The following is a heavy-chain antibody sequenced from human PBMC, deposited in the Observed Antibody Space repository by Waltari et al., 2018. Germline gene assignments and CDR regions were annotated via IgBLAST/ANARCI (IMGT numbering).Heavy chain of an antibody. CDR2: INSDGSST. Sequence: EVQLVESGGGLVQPGGSLSLSCAASGITFSRYWMHWVRQPPGKGLVWVSRINSDGSSTSYADSVKGRFTISRDNAKNTLYLQMNSLRAEDTAVYYCATCYYYDSSGNYYVSDYWGQGTLVTVSS. CDR1: GITFSRYW. J-gene: IGHJ4*02. V-gene: IGHV3-74*01. D-gene: IGHD3-22*01. CDR3: ATCYYYDSSGNYYVSDY.